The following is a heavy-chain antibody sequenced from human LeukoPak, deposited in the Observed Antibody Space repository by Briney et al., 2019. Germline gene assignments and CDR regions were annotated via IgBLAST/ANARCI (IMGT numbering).Heavy chain of an antibody. CDR1: GGSISSGGYY. D-gene: IGHD2-15*01. CDR3: ARVYCSGGSCYPSAGVVDY. Sequence: SETLSLTCTVSGGSISSGGYYWSWLRQHPGKGLEWIGYIYYSGSTYYNPSLKSRVTISVDTSKNQFSLKLSSVTAADTAVYYCARVYCSGGSCYPSAGVVDYWGQGTLVTVSS. CDR2: IYYSGST. J-gene: IGHJ4*02. V-gene: IGHV4-31*03.